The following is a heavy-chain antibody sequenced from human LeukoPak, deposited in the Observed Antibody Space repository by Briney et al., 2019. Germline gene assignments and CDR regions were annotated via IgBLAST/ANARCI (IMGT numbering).Heavy chain of an antibody. CDR2: ISSSGGST. Sequence: PGGSLRLSCAASGFTFSSYAMSWVRQAPGKGLEWVSAISSSGGSTYYADSVKGRFTISRDNAKNTVHLQMNSLRAEDTAVYYCARDYGGNSGDFDYWGQGTLVTVSS. CDR3: ARDYGGNSGDFDY. D-gene: IGHD4-23*01. CDR1: GFTFSSYA. J-gene: IGHJ4*02. V-gene: IGHV3-23*01.